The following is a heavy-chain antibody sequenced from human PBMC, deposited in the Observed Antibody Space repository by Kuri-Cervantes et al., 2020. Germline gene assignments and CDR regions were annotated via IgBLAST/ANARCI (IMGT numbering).Heavy chain of an antibody. Sequence: SETLSLTCTVSGGSVSSGSYYWSWIRQPPGKGLEWIGYIYYSGSTNYNPSLKSRVTISVDTSKNQFSLKLSSVTAADTAVYYCARIIPPRATRIKFYYYGMDVWGQGTTVTVSS. CDR1: GGSVSSGSYY. CDR3: ARIIPPRATRIKFYYYGMDV. D-gene: IGHD3-3*01. J-gene: IGHJ6*02. V-gene: IGHV4-61*01. CDR2: IYYSGST.